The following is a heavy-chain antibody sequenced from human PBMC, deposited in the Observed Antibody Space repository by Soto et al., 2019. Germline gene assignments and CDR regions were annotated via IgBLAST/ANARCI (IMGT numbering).Heavy chain of an antibody. D-gene: IGHD6-25*01. CDR2: IKHDGSEK. Sequence: WGSLRLSCAASGFTFSSFWMSWVRQAPGKGLEWVAKIKHDGSEKFYVNSVEGRFTISRDSTENSLYLQMNSLRVADTAVYYCARGGTDDAFDIWGQGTMVTGS. CDR3: ARGGTDDAFDI. J-gene: IGHJ3*02. CDR1: GFTFSSFW. V-gene: IGHV3-7*03.